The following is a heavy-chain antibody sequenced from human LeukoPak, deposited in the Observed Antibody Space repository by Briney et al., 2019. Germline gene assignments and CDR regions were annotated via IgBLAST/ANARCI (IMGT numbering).Heavy chain of an antibody. J-gene: IGHJ6*04. CDR2: YNPNSGGT. D-gene: IGHD3-10*01. CDR1: GYTFTDYY. Sequence: ASVKVSCKASGYTFTDYYIHWVRQAPGQGLEWMGWYNPNSGGTNYAQKFQGWVTMTRDTSISTAYMELTRLRSDDTAVYYCAREGSGNYGYGMDVWGKGTTVTVSS. CDR3: AREGSGNYGYGMDV. V-gene: IGHV1-2*04.